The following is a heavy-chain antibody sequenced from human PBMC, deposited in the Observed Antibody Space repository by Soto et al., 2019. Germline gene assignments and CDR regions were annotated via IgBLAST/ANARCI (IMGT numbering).Heavy chain of an antibody. CDR3: ARSYYDSSGYYYYFDL. D-gene: IGHD3-22*01. CDR2: FDPEDGET. Sequence: ASVKVSCKVSGYTLTELSMHWVRQAPGKGLEWMGGFDPEDGETIYAQKFQGRVTITADESTNTAYMELSSLRSEDTAVFYCARSYYDSSGYYYYFDLWGQGTLVTVSS. CDR1: GYTLTELS. V-gene: IGHV1-24*01. J-gene: IGHJ4*02.